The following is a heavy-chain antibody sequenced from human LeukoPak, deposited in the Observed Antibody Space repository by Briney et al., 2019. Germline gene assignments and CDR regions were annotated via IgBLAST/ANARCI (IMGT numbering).Heavy chain of an antibody. J-gene: IGHJ4*02. D-gene: IGHD2-15*01. CDR1: GFTFSSYA. CDR2: ISYDGSNK. V-gene: IGHV3-30-3*01. Sequence: PGGSLRLSCAASGFTFSSYAMHWVRQAPGKGLEWVAVISYDGSNKYYADSVKGRFTISRDNSKNTLYLQMNSLRAEDTAVYYCARVRDIVVVVAATHLDYWGQGTLVTVSS. CDR3: ARVRDIVVVVAATHLDY.